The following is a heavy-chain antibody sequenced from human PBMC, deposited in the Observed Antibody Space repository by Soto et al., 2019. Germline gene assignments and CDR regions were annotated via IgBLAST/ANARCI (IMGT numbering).Heavy chain of an antibody. CDR3: ARGPISYYYDSSGYHAMGGDFQH. CDR2: IYNSGTT. Sequence: SETLSLTCTVSGGSVTRGGYYWSWIRQHPGKGLEWIGYIYNSGTTYYNPSLKSRVTISVDTSKNQFSLKLTSVTAADTAVYYCARGPISYYYDSSGYHAMGGDFQHWGQGTLVTVSS. J-gene: IGHJ1*01. D-gene: IGHD3-22*01. V-gene: IGHV4-31*03. CDR1: GGSVTRGGYY.